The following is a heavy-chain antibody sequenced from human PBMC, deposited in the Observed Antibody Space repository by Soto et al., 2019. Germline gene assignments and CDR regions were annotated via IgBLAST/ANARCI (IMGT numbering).Heavy chain of an antibody. CDR1: GFTFSSYG. Sequence: GGPLRLSCAASGFTFSSYGMHWVRQAPGKGLEWVAVISYDGSNKYYADSVKGRFTISRDNSKNTLYLQMNSLRAEDTAVYYCAKVAVEYSSWTNYYYYYMDVWGKGTTVTVSS. J-gene: IGHJ6*03. CDR2: ISYDGSNK. D-gene: IGHD6-13*01. CDR3: AKVAVEYSSWTNYYYYYMDV. V-gene: IGHV3-30*18.